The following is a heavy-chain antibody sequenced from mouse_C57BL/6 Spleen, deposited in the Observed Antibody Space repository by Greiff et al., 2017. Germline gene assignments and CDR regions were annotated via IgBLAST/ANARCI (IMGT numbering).Heavy chain of an antibody. J-gene: IGHJ4*01. CDR3: GRGGYECNLPGALDF. CDR1: GYTFTSYD. V-gene: IGHV1-85*01. CDR2: IYPRDGST. D-gene: IGHD1-1*02. Sequence: QVQLLQSGPELVKPGASVKFSCKASGYTFTSYDINWVKQTPGQGLEWIGWIYPRDGSTTYNQKFKGKAILTVDTSSSTTYMVLHSLTSADSAVYFCGRGGYECNLPGALDFWGQGTSVTVSS.